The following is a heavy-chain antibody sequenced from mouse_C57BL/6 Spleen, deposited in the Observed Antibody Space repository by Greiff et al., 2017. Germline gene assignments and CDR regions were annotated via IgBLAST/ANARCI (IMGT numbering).Heavy chain of an antibody. D-gene: IGHD1-1*01. CDR3: AKPLTTVYYAMDY. V-gene: IGHV2-4*01. CDR1: GFSLTSYG. CDR2: IWSGGST. Sequence: VKLQESGPGLVQPSQSLSITCTVSGFSLTSYGVHWVRQPPGKGLEWLGVIWSGGSTDYNAAFISRLSISKDNSKSQVFFKMNSLQADDTAIYYCAKPLTTVYYAMDYWGQGTSVTVSS. J-gene: IGHJ4*01.